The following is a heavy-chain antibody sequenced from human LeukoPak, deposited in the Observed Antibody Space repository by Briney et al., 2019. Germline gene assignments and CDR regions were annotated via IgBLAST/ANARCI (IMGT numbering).Heavy chain of an antibody. CDR3: AEVPLIMITFGGDYFDY. J-gene: IGHJ4*02. D-gene: IGHD3-16*01. V-gene: IGHV3-23*01. CDR1: GFTFSSYA. Sequence: GGSLRLSCAASGFTFSSYAMSWVRQAPGKGLEWVSAISGSGGSTYYADSVEGRFTISRDNSKNTLYLQMNSLRAEDTAVYYCAEVPLIMITFGGDYFDYWGQGTLVTVSS. CDR2: ISGSGGST.